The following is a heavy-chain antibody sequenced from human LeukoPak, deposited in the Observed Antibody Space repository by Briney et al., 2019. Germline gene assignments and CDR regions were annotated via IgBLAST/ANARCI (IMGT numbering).Heavy chain of an antibody. Sequence: GASVKVSCKASGYTFTSYGINWVRQATGQGLEWMGWMNPNSGNTGYAQKFQGRVTMTRNTSISTAYMELSSLRSEDTAVYYCASEYSSSPLYYDSSGSPLDYWGQGTLVTVSS. CDR3: ASEYSSSPLYYDSSGSPLDY. CDR1: GYTFTSYG. CDR2: MNPNSGNT. D-gene: IGHD3-22*01. V-gene: IGHV1-8*02. J-gene: IGHJ4*02.